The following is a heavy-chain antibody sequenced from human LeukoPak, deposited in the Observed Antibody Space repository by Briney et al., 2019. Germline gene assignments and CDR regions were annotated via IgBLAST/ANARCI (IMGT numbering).Heavy chain of an antibody. J-gene: IGHJ4*02. D-gene: IGHD4-11*01. CDR2: ISSSSTYP. CDR1: GFTFSSYS. Sequence: GESLRLSCAASGFTFSSYSMNWVRQAPGKGLEWVSSISSSSTYPYYADSVKGRFTISRDKAKNSLYLQMNSLRAEDTAVYYCARDLTTVTTAVFAYWGQGTLVTVSS. V-gene: IGHV3-21*06. CDR3: ARDLTTVTTAVFAY.